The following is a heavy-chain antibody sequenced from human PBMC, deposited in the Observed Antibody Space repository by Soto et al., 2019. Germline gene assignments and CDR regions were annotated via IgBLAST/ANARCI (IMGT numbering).Heavy chain of an antibody. Sequence: QVQLVQSGAEVKKPGASVKVSCKASGYTFTSYGISWVRQAPGQGLEWMGWISAYNGNTNYAQKPHGRVTMTTDTSTSTDHLELRSHRADDTAVYDCPTELNYFDYWGQGTLVNVSS. V-gene: IGHV1-18*01. D-gene: IGHD3-16*01. CDR1: GYTFTSYG. CDR3: PTELNYFDY. J-gene: IGHJ4*02. CDR2: ISAYNGNT.